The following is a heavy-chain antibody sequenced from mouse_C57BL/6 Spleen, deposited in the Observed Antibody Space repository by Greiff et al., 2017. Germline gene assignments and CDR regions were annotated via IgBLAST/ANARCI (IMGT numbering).Heavy chain of an antibody. D-gene: IGHD3-3*01. CDR1: GYTFTSYW. Sequence: QVQLQQSGAELVKPGASVKLSCKASGYTFTSYWMHWVKQRPGQGLEWIGMIHPNSGSTNYNEKFKSKATLTVDKSSSTAYMQLSSLTSEDSAVYYCARRGRWYFDVWGTGTTVTVSS. CDR3: ARRGRWYFDV. J-gene: IGHJ1*03. CDR2: IHPNSGST. V-gene: IGHV1-64*01.